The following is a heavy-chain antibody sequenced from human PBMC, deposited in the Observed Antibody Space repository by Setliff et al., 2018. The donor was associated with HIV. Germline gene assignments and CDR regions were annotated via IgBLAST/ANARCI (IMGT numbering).Heavy chain of an antibody. J-gene: IGHJ4*02. Sequence: SETLSLTCAVYGGSFSGYYWSWIRQPPGKGLEWIGEINHSGSTNYNPSLKSRVTIAVDTAKNQFSLKVSSVTAADTAIYYCAAFFVTPLTTQDFWGQGTLVTVSS. D-gene: IGHD4-17*01. CDR2: INHSGST. CDR3: AAFFVTPLTTQDF. V-gene: IGHV4-34*01. CDR1: GGSFSGYY.